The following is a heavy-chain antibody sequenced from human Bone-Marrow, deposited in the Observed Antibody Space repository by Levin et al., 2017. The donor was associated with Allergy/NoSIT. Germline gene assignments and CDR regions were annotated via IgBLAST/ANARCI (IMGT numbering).Heavy chain of an antibody. CDR2: IKQDGSEK. V-gene: IGHV3-7*01. Sequence: GESLKISCAASGFTFSSYWMSWVRQAPGKGLEWVANIKQDGSEKYYVDSVKGRFTISRDNAKNSLYLQMNSLRAEDTAVYYCARALRDTAMVFFFDYWGQGTLVTVSS. CDR3: ARALRDTAMVFFFDY. CDR1: GFTFSSYW. J-gene: IGHJ4*02. D-gene: IGHD5-18*01.